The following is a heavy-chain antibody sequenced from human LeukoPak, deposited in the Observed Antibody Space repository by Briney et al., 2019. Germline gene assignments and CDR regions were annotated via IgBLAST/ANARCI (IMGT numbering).Heavy chain of an antibody. CDR2: IYNSGST. D-gene: IGHD3-22*01. Sequence: SGTLSLTCTVSGGSISSYYWSWIRQPPGKGLEWIGYIYNSGSTDYNPSLKSRVSISVDTSKNQFSLKLSSVTAADTAIYYCARVAFYYYDSSGYYYFDDWGQGTLVTVSS. V-gene: IGHV4-59*01. CDR1: GGSISSYY. J-gene: IGHJ4*02. CDR3: ARVAFYYYDSSGYYYFDD.